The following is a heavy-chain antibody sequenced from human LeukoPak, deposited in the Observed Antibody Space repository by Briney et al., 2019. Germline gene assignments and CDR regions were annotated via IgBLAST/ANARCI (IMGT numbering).Heavy chain of an antibody. CDR2: ISYDGSNK. V-gene: IGHV3-30*03. Sequence: GGSLRLSCAASGFTFSSYGMHWVRQAPGKGLEWVAVISYDGSNKYYADSVKGRFTISRDNSKNTLYLQMNSLRAEDTAVYYCARGAGRYFDWLLPPFDYWGQRTLVTVSS. D-gene: IGHD3-9*01. CDR3: ARGAGRYFDWLLPPFDY. CDR1: GFTFSSYG. J-gene: IGHJ4*02.